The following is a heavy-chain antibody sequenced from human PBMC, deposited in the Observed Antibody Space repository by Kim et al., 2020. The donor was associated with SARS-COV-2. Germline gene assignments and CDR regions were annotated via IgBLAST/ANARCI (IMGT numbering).Heavy chain of an antibody. V-gene: IGHV4-39*01. J-gene: IGHJ6*02. CDR3: ARPGDGAAAAPREKKSQPRLYGMDV. Sequence: SETLSLTCTVSGGSISSSSYYWGWIRQPPGKGLEWIGSIYYSGSTYYNPSLKSRVTISVDTSKNQFSLKLSSVTAADTAVYYCARPGDGAAAAPREKKSQPRLYGMDVWGQGTTVTVSS. CDR2: IYYSGST. D-gene: IGHD6-13*01. CDR1: GGSISSSSYY.